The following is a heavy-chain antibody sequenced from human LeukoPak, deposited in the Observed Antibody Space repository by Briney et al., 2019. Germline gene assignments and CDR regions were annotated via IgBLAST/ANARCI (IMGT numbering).Heavy chain of an antibody. Sequence: ASVKVSCKASGYTFTSYGISWVRQAPGQVLEWMGWISAYNGNTNYAQKLQGRVTMTTDTSTSTAYMELRSLRSDDTAVYYCARWDYDFWRGYWTYFDYWGQGTLVTVSS. CDR1: GYTFTSYG. J-gene: IGHJ4*02. V-gene: IGHV1-18*01. CDR3: ARWDYDFWRGYWTYFDY. D-gene: IGHD3-3*01. CDR2: ISAYNGNT.